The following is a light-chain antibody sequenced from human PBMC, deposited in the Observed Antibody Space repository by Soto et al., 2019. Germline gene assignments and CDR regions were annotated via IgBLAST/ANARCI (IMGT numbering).Light chain of an antibody. CDR2: KAS. CDR1: QSMCYK. J-gene: IGKJ1*01. CDR3: QQYSEYLWT. Sequence: DNQMSQSPSTLSASVRYRVTITCLASQSMCYKLASYQQKPGKAPKVLIYKASSLESGVPSRFSGSGSGTEFTLTISSLLPGDLATYYCQQYSEYLWTFGQGTKVEMK. V-gene: IGKV1-5*03.